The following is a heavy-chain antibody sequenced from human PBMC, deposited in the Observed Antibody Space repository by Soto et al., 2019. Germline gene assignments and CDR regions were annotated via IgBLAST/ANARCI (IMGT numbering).Heavy chain of an antibody. D-gene: IGHD2-15*01. CDR3: ASHFTGALVIGATPPGGDNFGLDV. J-gene: IGHJ6*02. CDR2: IIPILGIP. V-gene: IGHV1-69*02. Sequence: QVQLVQSGAEVKKPGSSVKVSCQASGGTFSRYTFSWVRQAPGQGLEWVGRIIPILGIPNYAQKFQGRVTISADKSTSTAYMELGSLRSDDTAVYYCASHFTGALVIGATPPGGDNFGLDVWGQGTTVTVSS. CDR1: GGTFSRYT.